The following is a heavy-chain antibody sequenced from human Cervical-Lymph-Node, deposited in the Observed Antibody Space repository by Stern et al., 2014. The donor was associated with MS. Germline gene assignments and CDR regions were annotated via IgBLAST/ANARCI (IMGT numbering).Heavy chain of an antibody. CDR2: IRWNSGSI. CDR1: GFTFDDYA. Sequence: EVQLVESGGGLVQPGRSLRLSCAVSGFTFDDYAMHWVRQAPGQGLAWVSGIRWNSGSIGYADSVKGRFTISRDNAKNSLYLQMSSLRAEDTALYYCAKDRNRGYSYGYSYGMDVWGQGTTVTVSS. J-gene: IGHJ6*02. D-gene: IGHD5-18*01. V-gene: IGHV3-9*01. CDR3: AKDRNRGYSYGYSYGMDV.